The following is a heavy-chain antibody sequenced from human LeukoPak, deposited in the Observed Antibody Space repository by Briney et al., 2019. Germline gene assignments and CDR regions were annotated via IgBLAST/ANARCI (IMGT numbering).Heavy chain of an antibody. D-gene: IGHD3-10*01. Sequence: PGGSLRLSCAASGFTFSSYGMHWVRQAPDKGLEWVAVIWYDGSNKYYADSVKGRFTISRDNSKNTLYLQMNSLRAEDTAVYFCAKRGVVIRVFLVGFHKEAYYFDSWGQGALVTVSS. CDR1: GFTFSSYG. CDR3: AKRGVVIRVFLVGFHKEAYYFDS. V-gene: IGHV3-33*06. J-gene: IGHJ4*02. CDR2: IWYDGSNK.